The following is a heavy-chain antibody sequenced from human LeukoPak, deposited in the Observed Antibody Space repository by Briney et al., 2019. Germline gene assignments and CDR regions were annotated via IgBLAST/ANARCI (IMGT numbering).Heavy chain of an antibody. V-gene: IGHV1-2*02. J-gene: IGHJ5*02. CDR3: ARDGCSGGSCYWFDT. D-gene: IGHD2-15*01. CDR2: INPNSGGT. CDR1: GYTFTGYY. Sequence: ASVKVSCKASGYTFTGYYMHWVRQAPGQGLEWMGWINPNSGGTNYAQKFQGRVTMTRDTAISTAYMELSRLRSDDTAVYYCARDGCSGGSCYWFDTWGQGTLVTVSS.